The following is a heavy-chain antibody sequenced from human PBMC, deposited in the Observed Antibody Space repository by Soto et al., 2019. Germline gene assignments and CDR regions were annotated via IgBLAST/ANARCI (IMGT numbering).Heavy chain of an antibody. V-gene: IGHV1-2*04. CDR1: GYTFTGYY. CDR2: INPNSGGT. D-gene: IGHD2-8*01. CDR3: ARGGGFDCTNGVCYFDY. Sequence: ASVKVSCKASGYTFTGYYMHWVRQAPGQGLEWMGWINPNSGGTNYAQKFQGWVTMTRDTSISTAYMELSRLRSDDTAVYYCARGGGFDCTNGVCYFDYWGQGTLVTVSS. J-gene: IGHJ4*02.